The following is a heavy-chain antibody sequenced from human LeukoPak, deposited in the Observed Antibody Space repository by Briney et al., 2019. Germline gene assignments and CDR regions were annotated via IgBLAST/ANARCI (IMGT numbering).Heavy chain of an antibody. J-gene: IGHJ3*02. D-gene: IGHD2/OR15-2a*01. CDR2: ISNSGTT. CDR3: ARDVVVTSSPDAFDI. V-gene: IGHV4-31*03. CDR1: GDSVTSGGYF. Sequence: SETLSLTCTVSGDSVTSGGYFWTWIRQHPGKGLEWIGYISNSGTTSYNPSLKSRVSISVDTSNNQFSLRLSSVTAADTAVYYCARDVVVTSSPDAFDILGQGTMVTVSS.